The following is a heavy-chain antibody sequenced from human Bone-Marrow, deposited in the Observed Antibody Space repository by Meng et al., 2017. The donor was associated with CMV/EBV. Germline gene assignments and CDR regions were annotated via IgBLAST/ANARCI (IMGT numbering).Heavy chain of an antibody. Sequence: GESLMISCAASGFTFSSYAMSWVRQAPGKGLEWVSAISGSGGSTYYADSVKGRFTISRDNSKNTLYLQMNRLRAEETAVYYCAREGWFGEFGFDYWGQGTLVTVSS. CDR2: ISGSGGST. CDR1: GFTFSSYA. D-gene: IGHD3-10*01. J-gene: IGHJ4*02. CDR3: AREGWFGEFGFDY. V-gene: IGHV3-23*01.